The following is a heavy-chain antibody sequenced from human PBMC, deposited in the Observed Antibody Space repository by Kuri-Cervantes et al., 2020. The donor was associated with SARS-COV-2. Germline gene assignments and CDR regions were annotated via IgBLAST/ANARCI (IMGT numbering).Heavy chain of an antibody. CDR3: ARLPAGLRLGERYFDY. D-gene: IGHD3-16*01. CDR2: INHSGST. V-gene: IGHV4-34*01. CDR1: VGSFSGYY. Sequence: LRLSCAVYVGSFSGYYWTWIRQPPGKGLEWIGEINHSGSTNYNPSLKSRVTISVDTSKNQFSLNLNSLTAADTAVYYCARLPAGLRLGERYFDYWGQGTLVTVSS. J-gene: IGHJ4*02.